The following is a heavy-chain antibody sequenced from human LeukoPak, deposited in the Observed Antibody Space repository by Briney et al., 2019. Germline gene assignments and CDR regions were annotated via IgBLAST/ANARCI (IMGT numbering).Heavy chain of an antibody. Sequence: SETLSLTCAVYGGSFSGYYWRWIRQPPGKGLEWIGEINHSGSTNYNPSLKSRVTISVDTSKNQFSLKLSSVTAADTAVYYCARGRGSSWYAYNWFDPWGQGTLVTVSS. J-gene: IGHJ5*02. CDR3: ARGRGSSWYAYNWFDP. CDR1: GGSFSGYY. CDR2: INHSGST. V-gene: IGHV4-34*01. D-gene: IGHD6-13*01.